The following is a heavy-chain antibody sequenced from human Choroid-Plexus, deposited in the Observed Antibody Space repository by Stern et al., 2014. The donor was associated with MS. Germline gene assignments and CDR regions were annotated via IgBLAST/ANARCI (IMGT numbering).Heavy chain of an antibody. Sequence: VQLVESGAGVVQPGRPLRLSCVASGFTFGSCAMHGVRQAPGKGLEWVGGVSYDGSNKYYADSVKGRFTISRDNSQNTLYMQMSSLRPEDTAVYYCAKDRQYLTYFFDRWGQGSLLTVSS. CDR3: AKDRQYLTYFFDR. D-gene: IGHD2/OR15-2a*01. CDR1: GFTFGSCA. CDR2: VSYDGSNK. J-gene: IGHJ5*02. V-gene: IGHV3-30*18.